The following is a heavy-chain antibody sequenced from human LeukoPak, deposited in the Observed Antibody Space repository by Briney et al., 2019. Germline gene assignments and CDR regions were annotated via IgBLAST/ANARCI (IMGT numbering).Heavy chain of an antibody. V-gene: IGHV1-2*02. CDR3: ARVLSGSYWIYFDY. CDR2: INPNSGGT. D-gene: IGHD1-26*01. J-gene: IGHJ4*02. CDR1: GYTFTGYY. Sequence: ASVKVSCKASGYTFTGYYMHWVRQAPGQGLEWMGWINPNSGGTNYAQKFQGRVTMTRDTSISTAYMELGRLRSDDTAVYYCARVLSGSYWIYFDYWGQGTLVTVSS.